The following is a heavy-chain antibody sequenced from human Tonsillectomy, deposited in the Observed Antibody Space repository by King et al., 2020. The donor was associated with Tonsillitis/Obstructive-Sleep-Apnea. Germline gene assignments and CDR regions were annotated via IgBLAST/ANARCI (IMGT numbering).Heavy chain of an antibody. CDR3: PEGSMVRGVKFFDC. D-gene: IGHD3-10*01. CDR2: IKSKTDGGTT. J-gene: IGHJ4*02. V-gene: IGHV3-15*07. Sequence: VQLVESGGGLVKPGGSLRLSCAASGFTFSNAWMNWVRQAPGKGLEWVGRIKSKTDGGTTDYAAPVKGRFTISRDDSKNLLYLQMNSLKTEDTAVYYCPEGSMVRGVKFFDCWGQGTLVTVSS. CDR1: GFTFSNAW.